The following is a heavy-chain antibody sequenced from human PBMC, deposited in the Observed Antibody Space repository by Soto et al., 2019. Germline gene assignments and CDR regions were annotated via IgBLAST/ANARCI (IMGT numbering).Heavy chain of an antibody. CDR1: GNTFTDYY. V-gene: IGHV1-2*04. Sequence: ASVKVSCKTLGNTFTDYYIHWVRQAPGQGLEWMGWINPNSVGTKYAQKLHGWVTMTRDTSISTGYMEVRRLRSDDTAVYYCARGPYSNYGRQYDTGMDVWGQGTTDTVSP. J-gene: IGHJ6*01. D-gene: IGHD4-4*01. CDR3: ARGPYSNYGRQYDTGMDV. CDR2: INPNSVGT.